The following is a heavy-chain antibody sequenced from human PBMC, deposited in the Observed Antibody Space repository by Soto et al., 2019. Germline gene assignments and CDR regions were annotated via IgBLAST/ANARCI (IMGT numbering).Heavy chain of an antibody. CDR3: SRDLDGDYLDY. CDR2: IYYSGTT. D-gene: IGHD4-17*01. V-gene: IGHV4-31*03. CDR1: GGSISSGGHY. Sequence: QVQLQESGPGLVKPSQTLSLTCTVSGGSISSGGHYWSWIRQHPGKGLEWIGYIYYSGTTYYNPSFKSRLTISGDTSKNLFSLNLSSVTAADTAVYYCSRDLDGDYLDYWGQGILVIV. J-gene: IGHJ4*02.